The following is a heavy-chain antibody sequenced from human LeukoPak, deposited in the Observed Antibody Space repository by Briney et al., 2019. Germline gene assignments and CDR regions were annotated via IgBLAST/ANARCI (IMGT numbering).Heavy chain of an antibody. Sequence: SETLSLTCTVSGGSISSYYWTWIRQPPGKGLEWIGYIHYSGSTNYSPSLESRVTISVDTSKNQFSLKLTSVTAADTAVYYCARGVNSGYFDYCGQGTLVTVSS. CDR2: IHYSGST. CDR3: ARGVNSGYFDY. D-gene: IGHD1-26*01. V-gene: IGHV4-59*01. CDR1: GGSISSYY. J-gene: IGHJ4*02.